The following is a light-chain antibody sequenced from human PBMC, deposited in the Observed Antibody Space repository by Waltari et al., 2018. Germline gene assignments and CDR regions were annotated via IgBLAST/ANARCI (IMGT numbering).Light chain of an antibody. CDR3: STYTSSSTWV. V-gene: IGLV2-14*03. CDR1: SSDVGGYDY. Sequence: QSALTQPASVSGSPGQSITISCTGTSSDVGGYDYVSWYQHHPGKAPKLIIYDVGKRPSGVSNRFSGSKSGNTASLTIPGLQADDDADYYCSTYTSSSTWVFGGGTKVTVL. J-gene: IGLJ3*02. CDR2: DVG.